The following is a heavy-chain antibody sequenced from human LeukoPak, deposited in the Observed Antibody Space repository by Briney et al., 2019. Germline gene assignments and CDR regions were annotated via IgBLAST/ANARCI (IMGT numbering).Heavy chain of an antibody. V-gene: IGHV3-30*03. D-gene: IGHD6-13*01. Sequence: PGRSLRLSCAASGFTFSSYGMHWVRQAPGKGLEWVAVISYDGSNKYYADSVKGRFTISRDNSKNTLYLQMNSLRAEDTAVYYCARDTIKTSGTDYYYGMDVWGQGTTVTVSS. CDR3: ARDTIKTSGTDYYYGMDV. J-gene: IGHJ6*02. CDR2: ISYDGSNK. CDR1: GFTFSSYG.